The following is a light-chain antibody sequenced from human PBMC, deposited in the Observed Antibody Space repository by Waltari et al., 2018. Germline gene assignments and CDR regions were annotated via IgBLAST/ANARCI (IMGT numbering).Light chain of an antibody. V-gene: IGLV2-14*03. Sequence: QSALTQPASVSGSPGQSITISCTGTSRDVGGYNYVSWHQQHPGKAPTLMIYDVTKRPSGVSNRVSGSKSGNTASLTISGLQAEDEADYYCSSYSSSSTLLFGGGTKLTVL. CDR3: SSYSSSSTLL. CDR1: SRDVGGYNY. CDR2: DVT. J-gene: IGLJ2*01.